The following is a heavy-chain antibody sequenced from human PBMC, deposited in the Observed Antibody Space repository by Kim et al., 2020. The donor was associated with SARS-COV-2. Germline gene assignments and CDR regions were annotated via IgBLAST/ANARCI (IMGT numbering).Heavy chain of an antibody. J-gene: IGHJ4*02. Sequence: GGSLRLSCAASGFTFSSYSMNWVRQAPGKGLEWVSYISSSSSTIYYADSVKGRFTISRDNAKNSLYLQMNSLRDEDTAVYYCARGGYYGSGSYYNPVGPAGFDYWGQGTLVTVSS. V-gene: IGHV3-48*02. CDR1: GFTFSSYS. CDR2: ISSSSSTI. CDR3: ARGGYYGSGSYYNPVGPAGFDY. D-gene: IGHD3-10*01.